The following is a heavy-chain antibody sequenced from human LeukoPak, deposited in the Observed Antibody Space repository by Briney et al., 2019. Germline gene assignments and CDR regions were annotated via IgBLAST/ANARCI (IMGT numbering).Heavy chain of an antibody. D-gene: IGHD2-2*01. Sequence: ASVKVSCKASGYTFTSYGISWVRQAPGQGLEWMGWISAYNGNTNYAQKLQGRVTMTTDTSTSTAYMELRSLRSDDTAVYYCARDGTLGYCSSTSCFDYWGQGTLVTVSS. J-gene: IGHJ4*02. CDR1: GYTFTSYG. V-gene: IGHV1-18*01. CDR3: ARDGTLGYCSSTSCFDY. CDR2: ISAYNGNT.